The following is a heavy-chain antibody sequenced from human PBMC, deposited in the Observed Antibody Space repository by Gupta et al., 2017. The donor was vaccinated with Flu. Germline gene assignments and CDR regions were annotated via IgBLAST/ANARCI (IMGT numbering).Heavy chain of an antibody. D-gene: IGHD2-15*01. CDR3: ARHFVGYCSGGTCYDENDY. V-gene: IGHV4-39*01. CDR1: GGSINRNPYY. Sequence: QLQLQESGPGLVKPSETLSLTCIVSGGSINRNPYYWGWSRQPPGKGLEWIGSIYYSGNTYYNPSLKSRVTISVDTSKNQFSLKLSSVTAADTAVYYCARHFVGYCSGGTCYDENDYWGQGPLVTVSS. J-gene: IGHJ4*02. CDR2: IYYSGNT.